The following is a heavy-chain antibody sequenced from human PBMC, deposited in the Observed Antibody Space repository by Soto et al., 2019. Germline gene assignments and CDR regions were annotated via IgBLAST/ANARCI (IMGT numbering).Heavy chain of an antibody. D-gene: IGHD1-26*01. V-gene: IGHV4-4*07. CDR1: GGSISSYY. J-gene: IGHJ6*02. CDR3: ARGGYSGSYYYYYYGMDV. CDR2: IYTSGST. Sequence: SETLSLTCTVSGGSISSYYWSWIRQPAGKGLEWIGRIYTSGSTNYNPSLKSRVTMTVDTSKNQFSLKLSSVTAADTAVYYCARGGYSGSYYYYYYGMDVWGQGTTVTVSS.